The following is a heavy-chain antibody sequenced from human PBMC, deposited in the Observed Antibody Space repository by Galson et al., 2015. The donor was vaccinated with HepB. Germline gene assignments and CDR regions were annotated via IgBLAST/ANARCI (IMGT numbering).Heavy chain of an antibody. CDR3: ATGQTELVDVFDI. J-gene: IGHJ3*02. D-gene: IGHD1-26*01. Sequence: VKVSCKVSGNTLMDYYIHWVQQAPGKGLEWMGLLDPEDGETIYAEKFLGRFTITADTSTDTLYMELSSLGSEDTALYYCATGQTELVDVFDIWGQGTLVTVSS. V-gene: IGHV1-69-2*01. CDR1: GNTLMDYY. CDR2: LDPEDGET.